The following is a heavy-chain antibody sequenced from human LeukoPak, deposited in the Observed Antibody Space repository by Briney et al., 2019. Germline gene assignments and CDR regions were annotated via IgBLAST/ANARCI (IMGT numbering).Heavy chain of an antibody. V-gene: IGHV3-11*04. CDR2: ISSSGSTI. J-gene: IGHJ3*02. D-gene: IGHD3-9*01. CDR3: ARYDILTGKNAFDI. Sequence: GGSLRLSCAASGFTFSDYYMSWIRQAPGKGLEWVSYISSSGSTIYYADSVKGRFTISRDNAKNSLYLQMNSLRAEDTAVYYCARYDILTGKNAFDIWGQGTMVTVSS. CDR1: GFTFSDYY.